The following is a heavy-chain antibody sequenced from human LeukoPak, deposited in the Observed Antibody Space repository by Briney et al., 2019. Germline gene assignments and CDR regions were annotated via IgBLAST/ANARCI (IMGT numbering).Heavy chain of an antibody. J-gene: IGHJ3*02. V-gene: IGHV3-23*01. Sequence: QTGGSLRLSCAASGFTFSTYAMSWVRQAPGKGLEWVAAISGGIMINTYYTDSVKGRFTISRDNSKNTLYLQMNSLRDDDTAVYYCAKDPVVGAPHAFDIWGQGTMVTVSS. D-gene: IGHD3-16*02. CDR1: GFTFSTYA. CDR3: AKDPVVGAPHAFDI. CDR2: ISGGIMINT.